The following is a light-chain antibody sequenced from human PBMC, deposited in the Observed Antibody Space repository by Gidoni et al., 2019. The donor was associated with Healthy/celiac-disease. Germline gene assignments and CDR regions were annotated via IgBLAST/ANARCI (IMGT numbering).Light chain of an antibody. Sequence: DIQMTQPPSSLTASVGDRVTITCRASQSISSYLNWYQQKQGKAPKLLIYAASSLQSGVPSRFSGSGSGTDFTLTISSLQPEDFATYYCQQSYSTPWTFGQGTKVEIK. V-gene: IGKV1-39*01. CDR1: QSISSY. CDR2: AAS. J-gene: IGKJ1*01. CDR3: QQSYSTPWT.